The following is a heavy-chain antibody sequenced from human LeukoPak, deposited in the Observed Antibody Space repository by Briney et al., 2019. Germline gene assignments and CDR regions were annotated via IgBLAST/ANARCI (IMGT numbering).Heavy chain of an antibody. CDR1: GFTFSIYA. J-gene: IGHJ4*02. CDR2: ISGSGGTA. Sequence: GGSLRLSCAASGFTFSIYAMSWVRQAPGKGLEWVSAISGSGGTAYYADSVKGRFTISRDNAKNSLYLQMNSLRAEDTAVYYCARDGYCSGSSCYSTTDYWGQGTLVTVSS. V-gene: IGHV3-23*01. D-gene: IGHD2-15*01. CDR3: ARDGYCSGSSCYSTTDY.